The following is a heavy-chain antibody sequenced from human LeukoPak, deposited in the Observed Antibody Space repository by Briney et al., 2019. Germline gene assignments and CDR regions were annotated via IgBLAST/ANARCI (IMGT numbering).Heavy chain of an antibody. D-gene: IGHD3-9*01. CDR1: GFTFSNAW. Sequence: GGSLRLSCAASGFTFSNAWMSWVRQAPGKGLMWVSRINTEGSSTSYADSVKGRFTISRDNAKNTLYLQMNSLRAEDTAMYYCARDFDRYYFDYWGQGTLVTVSS. CDR2: INTEGSST. V-gene: IGHV3-74*01. J-gene: IGHJ4*02. CDR3: ARDFDRYYFDY.